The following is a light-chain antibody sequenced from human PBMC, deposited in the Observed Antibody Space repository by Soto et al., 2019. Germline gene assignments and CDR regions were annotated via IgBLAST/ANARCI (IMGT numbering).Light chain of an antibody. CDR1: QSISSY. V-gene: IGKV1-39*01. Sequence: DIQMTQSPSSLSASVGDRVTITCRAGQSISSYLNWYQKKPGKAPKLLIYGASRLQSGVPSRFSGSGSGTDFTLTISSLQPEDFATYYCKQSYSTPYTFGQGTNLEIK. J-gene: IGKJ2*01. CDR3: KQSYSTPYT. CDR2: GAS.